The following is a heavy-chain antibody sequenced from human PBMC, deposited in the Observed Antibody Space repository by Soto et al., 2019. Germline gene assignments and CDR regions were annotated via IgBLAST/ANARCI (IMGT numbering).Heavy chain of an antibody. Sequence: GGSLRLSCAASGFTFSSYGMHWVRQAPGKGLEWVAVIWYDGSNKYYADSVKGRFTISRDNSKNTLYLQMNSLRAEDTAVYYCARDIYYDSSGYSPCDYWGQGTLVTVSS. CDR1: GFTFSSYG. J-gene: IGHJ4*02. V-gene: IGHV3-33*01. CDR3: ARDIYYDSSGYSPCDY. D-gene: IGHD3-22*01. CDR2: IWYDGSNK.